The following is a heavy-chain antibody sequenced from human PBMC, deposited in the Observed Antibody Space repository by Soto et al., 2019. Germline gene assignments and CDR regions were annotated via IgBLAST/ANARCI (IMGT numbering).Heavy chain of an antibody. CDR2: IYYSGST. CDR3: ARRYDSLGFDP. Sequence: SETLSLTCTVSGGSISSYYWSWIRQPPGKGLEWIGYIYYSGSTNYNPSLKSRVTISVDTSKNQFSLKLSSVTAADTAVYYCARRYDSLGFDPWGQGTLVTVSS. D-gene: IGHD1-1*01. V-gene: IGHV4-59*01. CDR1: GGSISSYY. J-gene: IGHJ5*02.